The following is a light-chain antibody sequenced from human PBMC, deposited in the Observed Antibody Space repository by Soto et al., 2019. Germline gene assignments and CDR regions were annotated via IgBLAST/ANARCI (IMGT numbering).Light chain of an antibody. CDR3: CSYAGSYTHVV. V-gene: IGLV2-23*02. CDR1: SSDVGSYDL. CDR2: GVN. Sequence: QSALTQPASVSGSPGQSITISCAGTSSDVGSYDLVSWYQQHPGKAPKLMIYGVNKRPSGVSNRFSGSKSGNTASLTISVLRAEDEADYHCCSYAGSYTHVVFGGGAKLTVL. J-gene: IGLJ2*01.